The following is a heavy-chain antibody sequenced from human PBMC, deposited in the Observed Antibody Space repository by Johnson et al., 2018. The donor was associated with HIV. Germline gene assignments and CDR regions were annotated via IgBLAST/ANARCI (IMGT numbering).Heavy chain of an antibody. J-gene: IGHJ3*02. V-gene: IGHV3-74*02. CDR2: INSDGSST. D-gene: IGHD3-9*01. CDR1: GFTFSSYW. CDR3: ARATLYYDILTGYQPDAFDI. Sequence: VQLVESGGGVVQPGGSLRLSCVASGFTFSSYWMHWVRQAPGKGLVWVSRINSDGSSTSYADSVKGRFTISRDNSKNTLYLQMYSLRAEDTAVYYCARATLYYDILTGYQPDAFDIWGQGTMVTVSS.